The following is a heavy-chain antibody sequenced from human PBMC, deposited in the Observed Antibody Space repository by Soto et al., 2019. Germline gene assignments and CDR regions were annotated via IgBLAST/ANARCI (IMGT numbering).Heavy chain of an antibody. V-gene: IGHV2-5*02. Sequence: SGPTLVNPTQTLTLTCTFSGFSLSTSGVGVGWIRQPPGKALEWLALIYWDDDKRYSPSLKSRLTITKDTSKNQVVLTMTNMDPVDTATYYCSLGTYYDLLTASFHYWGPGTLVSGSS. D-gene: IGHD3-9*01. J-gene: IGHJ4*02. CDR3: SLGTYYDLLTASFHY. CDR1: GFSLSTSGVG. CDR2: IYWDDDK.